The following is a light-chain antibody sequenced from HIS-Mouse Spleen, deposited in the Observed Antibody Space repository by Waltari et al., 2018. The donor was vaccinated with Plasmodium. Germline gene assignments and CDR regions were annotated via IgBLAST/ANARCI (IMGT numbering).Light chain of an antibody. V-gene: IGLV3-1*01. CDR2: QDS. CDR3: QAWDSSTVV. Sequence: SYELTQPPSVSVSPGQTASITCSGAKLWTKYACWYQQKPGQSPLLVIYQDSKRPSGIPERFSGSNSGNTATLTISGTQAMDEADYYCQAWDSSTVVFGGGTKLTVL. J-gene: IGLJ2*01. CDR1: KLWTKY.